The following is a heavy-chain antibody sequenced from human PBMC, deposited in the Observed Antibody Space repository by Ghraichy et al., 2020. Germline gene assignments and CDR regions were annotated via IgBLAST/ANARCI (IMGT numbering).Heavy chain of an antibody. D-gene: IGHD3-22*01. V-gene: IGHV3-7*01. CDR1: GFTFSSHW. CDR3: ARAGEYYYDSSGYYTY. J-gene: IGHJ4*02. CDR2: IKQDESEK. Sequence: GGSLRLSCAASGFTFSSHWMSWVRQAPGKGLEWVANIKQDESEKYYVDSVKGRFTISRDNAKNSLYLQMSSLRVEDTAVYYCARAGEYYYDSSGYYTYWGQGTLVTVSS.